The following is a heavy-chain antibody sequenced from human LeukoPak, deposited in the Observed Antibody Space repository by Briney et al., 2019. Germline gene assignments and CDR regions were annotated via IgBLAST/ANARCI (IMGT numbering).Heavy chain of an antibody. Sequence: SETLSLTCAVYGGSFSGYYWSWIRQPPGKGLEWIGEINHSGSTNYNPSLKSRVTISVDTSKNQFSLKLSSVTAADTAVYYCAYTYYYDSSGYYPGYWGQGTLVTVSS. CDR1: GGSFSGYY. CDR2: INHSGST. J-gene: IGHJ4*02. CDR3: AYTYYYDSSGYYPGY. D-gene: IGHD3-22*01. V-gene: IGHV4-34*01.